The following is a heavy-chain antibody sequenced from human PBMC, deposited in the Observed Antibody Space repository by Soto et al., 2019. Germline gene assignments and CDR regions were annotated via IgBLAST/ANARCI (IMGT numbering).Heavy chain of an antibody. CDR2: ISSSSSTI. CDR1: GFTFSSYS. V-gene: IGHV3-48*01. Sequence: GGSLRLSCAASGFTFSSYSMNWVRQAPGKGLEWVSYISSSSSTIYYADSVKGRFTISRDNAKNSLYLQMNSLRAEDTAVYYCARTRGSYYYMDVWGKGTTVTVSS. D-gene: IGHD3-10*01. CDR3: ARTRGSYYYMDV. J-gene: IGHJ6*03.